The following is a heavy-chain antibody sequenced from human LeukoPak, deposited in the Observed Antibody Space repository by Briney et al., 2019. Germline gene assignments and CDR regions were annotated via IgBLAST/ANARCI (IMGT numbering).Heavy chain of an antibody. CDR2: IYYSGST. J-gene: IGHJ4*02. Sequence: SETLSLTCTVSGGSISSSYYYWGWIRQPPGKGLEWIGSIYYSGSTYYNPSLKSRVTISVDTSKNQFSLKLSSVTAADTAVYYCASYYDSSGYLPDYWGQGTLVTVSS. D-gene: IGHD3-22*01. CDR3: ASYYDSSGYLPDY. V-gene: IGHV4-39*01. CDR1: GGSISSSYYY.